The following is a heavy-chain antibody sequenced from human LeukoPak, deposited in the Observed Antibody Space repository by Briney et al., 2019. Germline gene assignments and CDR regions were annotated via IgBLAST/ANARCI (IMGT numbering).Heavy chain of an antibody. D-gene: IGHD6-19*01. J-gene: IGHJ4*02. V-gene: IGHV4-59*01. CDR2: IYYSGST. CDR3: ARVFSYSSGYSFDY. Sequence: SETLSLTCTVSGGSISSYYWSWIRQPPGKGLEWIGYIYYSGSTNYNPSLKSRVTISVDTSKNQFSLKLSSVTAADTAVYYCARVFSYSSGYSFDYWGQGTLVTVSS. CDR1: GGSISSYY.